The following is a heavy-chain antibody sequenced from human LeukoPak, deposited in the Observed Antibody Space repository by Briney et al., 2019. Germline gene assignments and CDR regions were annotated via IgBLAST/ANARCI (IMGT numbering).Heavy chain of an antibody. V-gene: IGHV4-34*01. D-gene: IGHD1-14*01. CDR3: ARGRHTGKFDS. CDR1: GGSFSGFY. Sequence: SETLSLTCAVYGGSFSGFYWTWIRQPPGKGLEWIGEISHSGSTNYNPSLQSRVTISVDTSKNQFSLNLNSMTDADTAVYRCARGRHTGKFDSWGQGTLATASS. CDR2: ISHSGST. J-gene: IGHJ4*02.